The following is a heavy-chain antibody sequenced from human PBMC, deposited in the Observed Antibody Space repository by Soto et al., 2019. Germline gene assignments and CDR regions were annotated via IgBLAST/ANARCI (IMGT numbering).Heavy chain of an antibody. V-gene: IGHV4-31*03. J-gene: IGHJ4*02. CDR1: GGSISSGGYY. Sequence: SETLSLTCTVSGGSISSGGYYGSWIRQHPGKGLEWIGYIYYSGSTYYNPSLKSRVTISVDTSKNQFSLKLSSVTAADTAVYYCARDRGRRWSFDYWGKGTLVTVSS. D-gene: IGHD6-13*01. CDR3: ARDRGRRWSFDY. CDR2: IYYSGST.